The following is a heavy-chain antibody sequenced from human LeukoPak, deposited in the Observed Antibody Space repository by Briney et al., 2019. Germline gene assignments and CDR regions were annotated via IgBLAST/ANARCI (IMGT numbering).Heavy chain of an antibody. CDR3: ARDADTAMVIGYYFDY. CDR2: ISYDGSNK. J-gene: IGHJ4*02. D-gene: IGHD5-18*01. V-gene: IGHV3-30-3*01. Sequence: GRPLRLSCAASGFTFSSYAMHWVRQAPGKGLEWVAVISYDGSNKYYADSVKGRFTISRDNSKNTLYLQMNSLRAEDTAVYYCARDADTAMVIGYYFDYWGQGTLVTVSS. CDR1: GFTFSSYA.